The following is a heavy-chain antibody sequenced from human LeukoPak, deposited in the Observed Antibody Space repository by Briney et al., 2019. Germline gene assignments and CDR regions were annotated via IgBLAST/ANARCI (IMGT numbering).Heavy chain of an antibody. CDR2: INLNSGGT. J-gene: IGHJ4*02. V-gene: IGHV1-2*02. Sequence: GASVKVSCKASGYTFTGYYMHWVRQAPGQGLEWMGWINLNSGGTNYAQKFQGRVTMTRDTSISTAYMELSRLRSDDTAVYYCARSGDSSGYYKDYWGQGTLVTVSS. CDR3: ARSGDSSGYYKDY. CDR1: GYTFTGYY. D-gene: IGHD3-22*01.